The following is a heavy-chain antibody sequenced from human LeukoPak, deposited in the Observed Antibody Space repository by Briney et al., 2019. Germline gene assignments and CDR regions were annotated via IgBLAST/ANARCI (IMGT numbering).Heavy chain of an antibody. J-gene: IGHJ4*02. D-gene: IGHD2-15*01. V-gene: IGHV3-23*01. CDR1: AFTFSSYD. CDR3: ASKIGYCSSVSCYLDY. CDR2: IRSSGGST. Sequence: GGSLRLSCAASAFTFSSYDTTWARQAPGKGLEWVSAIRSSGGSTDYADSVKGRFTISRDNPKNILYLQMNSLRAEDTAVYYCASKIGYCSSVSCYLDYWGQGTLVTVSS.